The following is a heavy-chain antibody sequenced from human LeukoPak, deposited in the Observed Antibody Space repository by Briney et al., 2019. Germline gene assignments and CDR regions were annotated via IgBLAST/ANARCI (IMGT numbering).Heavy chain of an antibody. Sequence: SETLSLTCAVYGGSFSGYYWSWIRQPPGKGLEWIGEINHSGSTNYNPSLKSRVTISVDTSKNQFSLKLSSVTAADTAVYYCAGVVGRMDVWGKGTTVTVSS. CDR1: GGSFSGYY. J-gene: IGHJ6*04. V-gene: IGHV4-34*01. CDR3: AGVVGRMDV. CDR2: INHSGST.